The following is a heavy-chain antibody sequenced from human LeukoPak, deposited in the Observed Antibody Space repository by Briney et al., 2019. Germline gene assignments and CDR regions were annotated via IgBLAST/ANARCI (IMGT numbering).Heavy chain of an antibody. V-gene: IGHV1-69*06. J-gene: IGHJ5*02. CDR3: ARGCSGGSYLLWFDP. Sequence: SVKVSCKASGGTFSSYAISWVRQAPGQGLEWMGGIIPIFGTANYAQKFQGRVTITADKSTSTAYMELSSLRSEDPAVYYCARGCSGGSYLLWFDPWGQGTLVTVSS. D-gene: IGHD2-15*01. CDR2: IIPIFGTA. CDR1: GGTFSSYA.